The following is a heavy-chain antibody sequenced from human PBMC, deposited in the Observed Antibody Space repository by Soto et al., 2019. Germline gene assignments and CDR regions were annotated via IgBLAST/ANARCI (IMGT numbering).Heavy chain of an antibody. CDR1: GFTFSSYC. V-gene: IGHV3-30*18. D-gene: IGHD3-3*01. CDR3: AKDDDFWSGYPYY. Sequence: QVQLVESGGGVVQPGRSLRLSCAASGFTFSSYCMHWVRQAPGKGLEWVAVISYDGSNKYYADSVKGRFTISRDNSKHTLYLQMNSLRAKDTAVYYCAKDDDFWSGYPYYWGQGTLVTVSS. CDR2: ISYDGSNK. J-gene: IGHJ4*02.